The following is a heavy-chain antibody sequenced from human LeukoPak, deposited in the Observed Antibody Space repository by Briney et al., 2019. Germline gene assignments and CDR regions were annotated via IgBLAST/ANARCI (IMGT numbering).Heavy chain of an antibody. CDR1: GYTFASYD. V-gene: IGHV1-8*01. CDR2: MNPNSGNT. D-gene: IGHD6-13*01. CDR3: ARPAHSRTWGTHEFDY. J-gene: IGHJ4*02. Sequence: ASVKVSCKASGYTFASYDINWVRQATGQGLEWMGWMNPNSGNTGYAQKFQGRVTMTRNTSISTAYMELSSLRSEDTAVYYCARPAHSRTWGTHEFDYWGQGTLVTVSS.